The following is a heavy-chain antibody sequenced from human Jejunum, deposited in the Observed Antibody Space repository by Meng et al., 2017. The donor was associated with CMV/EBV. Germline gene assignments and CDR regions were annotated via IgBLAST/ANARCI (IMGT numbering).Heavy chain of an antibody. CDR2: INPNSGGT. D-gene: IGHD3-10*01. V-gene: IGHV1-2*06. J-gene: IGHJ5*02. CDR3: ARTPASYGSGGWRLDL. CDR1: GYTLTDHY. Sequence: ASGYTLTDHYIHWVRQAPGQGLEWMGRINPNSGGTNYAQKFRGRVTMTRDSTAYMEMTRLTYDDTAVYYCARTPASYGSGGWRLDLWGQGTLVTVSS.